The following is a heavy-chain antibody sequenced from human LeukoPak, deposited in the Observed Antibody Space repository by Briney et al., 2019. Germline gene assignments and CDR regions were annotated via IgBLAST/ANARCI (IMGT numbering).Heavy chain of an antibody. J-gene: IGHJ4*02. CDR3: AKAVYDSSGSFDF. Sequence: GGSLRLSCAASGFSFSTYAMTWVRRAPGKVLEWVSSISGSGSSTYYADSVKGRFTISRDTSKNTLYLQMNSLRAEDTAVYYCAKAVYDSSGSFDFWGQATLVTVPS. CDR1: GFSFSTYA. CDR2: ISGSGSST. V-gene: IGHV3-23*01. D-gene: IGHD3-22*01.